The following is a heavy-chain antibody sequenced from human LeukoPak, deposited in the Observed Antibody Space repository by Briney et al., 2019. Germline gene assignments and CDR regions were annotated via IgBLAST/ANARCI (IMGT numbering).Heavy chain of an antibody. Sequence: ASVKVSCKASRYTFTGFYIHWVRQAPGQGVERMGWINPNSGGTNYAQKCQGRVTMTRDTSISTAYMELSRLTSDDTAIYYCARDWFVDSGDDPFHFDYWGQGTLVSVSS. CDR3: ARDWFVDSGDDPFHFDY. J-gene: IGHJ4*02. CDR1: RYTFTGFY. V-gene: IGHV1-2*02. D-gene: IGHD5-12*01. CDR2: INPNSGGT.